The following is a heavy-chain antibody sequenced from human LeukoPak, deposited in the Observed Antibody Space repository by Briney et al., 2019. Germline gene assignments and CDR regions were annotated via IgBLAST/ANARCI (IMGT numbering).Heavy chain of an antibody. J-gene: IGHJ4*02. Sequence: GASVKVSCKASRDTFTFYDVNWVRQATGLGLEWMGWMNPNSGNTGYAQKFQGRVTMTMNSSISTAYMELTSLTSEDTAVYYCARSTMGARTTYDYWSQGSLVTVSS. D-gene: IGHD1-26*01. CDR3: ARSTMGARTTYDY. V-gene: IGHV1-8*01. CDR1: RDTFTFYD. CDR2: MNPNSGNT.